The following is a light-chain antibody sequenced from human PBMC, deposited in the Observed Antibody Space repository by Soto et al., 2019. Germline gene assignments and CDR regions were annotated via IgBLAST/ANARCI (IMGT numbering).Light chain of an antibody. J-gene: IGKJ1*01. CDR3: QHHDSSPTWT. Sequence: DIVMTQSPGSLAVSLGERATINCKSSQSVLYSSNNKNYLAWYQQRPGQPPKLLIYWASTRESGVPDRFSGSGSGTDFTLTISRLEPEDFAVYYCQHHDSSPTWTFGQGTKVDIK. V-gene: IGKV4-1*01. CDR1: QSVLYSSNNKNY. CDR2: WAS.